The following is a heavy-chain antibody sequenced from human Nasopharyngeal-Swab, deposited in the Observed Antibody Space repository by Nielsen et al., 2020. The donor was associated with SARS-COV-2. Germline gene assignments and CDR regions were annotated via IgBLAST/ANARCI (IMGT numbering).Heavy chain of an antibody. Sequence: SETLSLTCTVSGGSISSYYWSWIRQPPGKGLEWIGYIYYSGSTNYNPSLKSRVTISVDTSKNQFSLKLSSVTAADTAVYYCASGGGEGPYYYYYGMDVWGRGITVTVSS. CDR1: GGSISSYY. V-gene: IGHV4-59*08. D-gene: IGHD2-21*01. CDR2: IYYSGST. CDR3: ASGGGEGPYYYYYGMDV. J-gene: IGHJ6*04.